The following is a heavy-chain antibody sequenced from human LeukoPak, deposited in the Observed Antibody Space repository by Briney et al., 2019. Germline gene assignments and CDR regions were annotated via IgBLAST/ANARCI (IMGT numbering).Heavy chain of an antibody. Sequence: ASVKVSCKASGYTFTSYAMHWVRQAPGQRLEWMGWINAGNDNTKYSQKFQGRVTITRDTSASTAYMELSSLRSEDTAVYYCARDPGYCTGGTCYPNWFDPWGQGTLVTVSS. CDR2: INAGNDNT. CDR3: ARDPGYCTGGTCYPNWFDP. D-gene: IGHD2-15*01. CDR1: GYTFTSYA. V-gene: IGHV1-3*01. J-gene: IGHJ5*02.